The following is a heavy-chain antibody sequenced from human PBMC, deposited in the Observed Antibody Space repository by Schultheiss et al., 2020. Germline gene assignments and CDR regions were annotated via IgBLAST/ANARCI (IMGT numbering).Heavy chain of an antibody. D-gene: IGHD5-18*01. CDR2: MFFSGSK. J-gene: IGHJ3*02. CDR1: GGSISSYY. Sequence: SQTLSLTCTVSGGSISSYYWTWIRQLPGKGLEWIGYMFFSGSKYYNPSLKNRATISVDTSKNQFSLNLISVTAADTAVYYCARDRGYSYGSAFDIWGQGTMVTVSS. CDR3: ARDRGYSYGSAFDI. V-gene: IGHV4-31*03.